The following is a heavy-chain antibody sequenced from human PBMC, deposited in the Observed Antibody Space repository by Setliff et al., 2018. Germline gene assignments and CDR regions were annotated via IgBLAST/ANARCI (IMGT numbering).Heavy chain of an antibody. CDR2: VFSGDSDT. J-gene: IGHJ4*02. CDR3: ARHPYYDSSGYYSYFDY. V-gene: IGHV5-51*01. Sequence: LGESLKISCKGSGYRFTTYWIGWVRQMPGKGLEWMGIVFSGDSDTRYSPSFQGQVTISADKSISTAYLQWSSLKASDTAMYYCARHPYYDSSGYYSYFDYWGQGALVTVSS. CDR1: GYRFTTYW. D-gene: IGHD3-22*01.